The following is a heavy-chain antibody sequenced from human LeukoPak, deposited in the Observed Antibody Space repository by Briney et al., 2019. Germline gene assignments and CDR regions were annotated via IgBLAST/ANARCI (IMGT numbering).Heavy chain of an antibody. CDR3: ASAEKRWLQVNAFDI. V-gene: IGHV4-39*01. CDR1: GDSIRSSRYY. D-gene: IGHD5-24*01. Sequence: SETLSLTCTVSGDSIRSSRYYWGWIRQPPGKGLEWIGSIYYSGNTYYNPSLTSRVTISVDTSKNQFSLKLSSVTAADTAVYYCASAEKRWLQVNAFDIWGQGTVVTVSS. J-gene: IGHJ3*02. CDR2: IYYSGNT.